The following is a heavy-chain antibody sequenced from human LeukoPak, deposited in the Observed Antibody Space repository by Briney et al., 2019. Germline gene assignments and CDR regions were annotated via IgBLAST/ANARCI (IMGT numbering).Heavy chain of an antibody. Sequence: SETLSLTCAVYGGSFSGYYWSWIRQPPGKGLEWIGEINHSGSTNYNPSLKSRVTISVDTSKNQFSLKLSSVTAADTAVYYCAREEAVAGTRYNDYWGQGTLVTVSS. CDR3: AREEAVAGTRYNDY. CDR1: GGSFSGYY. CDR2: INHSGST. V-gene: IGHV4-34*01. D-gene: IGHD6-19*01. J-gene: IGHJ4*02.